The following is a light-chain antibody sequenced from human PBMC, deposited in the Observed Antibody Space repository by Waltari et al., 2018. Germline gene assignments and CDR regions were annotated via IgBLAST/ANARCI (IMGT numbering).Light chain of an antibody. Sequence: NFMLTQPHSVSKSPRTTVTIPCTRSTVRTASNDVQWYPHRAGSSPTTVIFEDTQKPSGVPDLFSGSIDSSSNSASLTISGLKTEDEADYYCQSYDSSNHVFGTGTKVTVL. V-gene: IGLV6-57*01. CDR1: TVRTASND. J-gene: IGLJ1*01. CDR3: QSYDSSNHV. CDR2: EDT.